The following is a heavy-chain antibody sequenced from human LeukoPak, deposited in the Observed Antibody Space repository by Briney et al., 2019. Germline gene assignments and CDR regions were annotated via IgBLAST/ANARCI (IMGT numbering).Heavy chain of an antibody. D-gene: IGHD2-15*01. CDR2: ISYDGSNK. CDR3: ARAPLDCSGGSCRVGGFDY. J-gene: IGHJ4*02. V-gene: IGHV3-30*14. Sequence: QPGGSLRLSCAASGFTFSGYAMHWVRQAPGKGLEWVAVISYDGSNKSYADSVKGRFTISRDNSKNTLYLQMNSLRAEDTAVYYCARAPLDCSGGSCRVGGFDYWGQGTLVTVSS. CDR1: GFTFSGYA.